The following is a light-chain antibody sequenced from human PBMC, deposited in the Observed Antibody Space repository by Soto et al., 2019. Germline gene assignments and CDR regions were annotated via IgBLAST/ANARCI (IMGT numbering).Light chain of an antibody. J-gene: IGKJ5*01. CDR3: HQYHEWPMT. V-gene: IGKV3-15*01. CDR2: GPS. Sequence: EIVMTQSPVTLSVSPGERATVSCKTSQSVNTNLAWYQQKPGQVPRLLIYGPSTRAIGIPDRFSGSGSGTEFTLTITGLQSEDFAVYYCHQYHEWPMTFGQGTRLEIK. CDR1: QSVNTN.